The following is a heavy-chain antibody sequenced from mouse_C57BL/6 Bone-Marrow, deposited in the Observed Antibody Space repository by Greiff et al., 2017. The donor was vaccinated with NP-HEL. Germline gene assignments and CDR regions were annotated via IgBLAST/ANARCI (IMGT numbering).Heavy chain of an antibody. D-gene: IGHD1-1*01. CDR3: ARLELTRNYYYAMDY. V-gene: IGHV1-82*01. CDR1: CYAFSSSW. J-gene: IGHJ4*01. Sequence: VQLQQSGPELVKPGASVKISCKASCYAFSSSWMNWVKQRPGKGLEWIGRIYPGDGDTNYNGKFKGKATLTADKSSSTAYMQLSSLTSEDSAVYLCARLELTRNYYYAMDYWGQGTSVTVSS. CDR2: IYPGDGDT.